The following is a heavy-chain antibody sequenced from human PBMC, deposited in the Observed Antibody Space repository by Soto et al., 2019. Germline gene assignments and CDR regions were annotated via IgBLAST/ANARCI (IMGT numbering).Heavy chain of an antibody. V-gene: IGHV3-21*01. CDR3: ARCMGFDGSGYAFFDS. CDR1: GFTFSGHT. D-gene: IGHD3-10*01. Sequence: EVQLVESGGGLVKPGGSLRLSCAASGFTFSGHTINWVRQAPGKGLEWVSSVSRSSSYIYYADSVKGRFTVSRDDAEKPLYLQMNSLRAEDTAIYYCARCMGFDGSGYAFFDSWGQGTQVTVSS. J-gene: IGHJ4*02. CDR2: VSRSSSYI.